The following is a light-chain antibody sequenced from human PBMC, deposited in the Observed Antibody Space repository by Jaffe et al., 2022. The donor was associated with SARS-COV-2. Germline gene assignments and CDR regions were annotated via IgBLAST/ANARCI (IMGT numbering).Light chain of an antibody. CDR1: QSISSW. CDR2: KAS. V-gene: IGKV1-5*03. CDR3: QQSNSYPRT. J-gene: IGKJ1*01. Sequence: DIQMTQSPSTLSASVGDRVTITCRASQSISSWLAWYQQKPGKAPKVLIYKASSLESGVPSRFSGNGSGTEFTLTISSLQPGDFATYYCQQSNSYPRTFGQGTKVEIK.